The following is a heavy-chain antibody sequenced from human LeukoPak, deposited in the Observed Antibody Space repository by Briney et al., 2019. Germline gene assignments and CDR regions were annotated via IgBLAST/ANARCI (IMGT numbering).Heavy chain of an antibody. D-gene: IGHD3-10*02. V-gene: IGHV3-48*03. CDR3: ARNVYNFDY. CDR1: GFTFSSYE. J-gene: IGHJ4*02. Sequence: PGGSLRLSCAASGFTFSSYEMNWVRQAPGKGLEWVSYISSSGSTIYYADSVQGRFTTSRDNAQNSLYLQMSSLRAEDTAVYYCARNVYNFDYWGQGTLVTVSS. CDR2: ISSSGSTI.